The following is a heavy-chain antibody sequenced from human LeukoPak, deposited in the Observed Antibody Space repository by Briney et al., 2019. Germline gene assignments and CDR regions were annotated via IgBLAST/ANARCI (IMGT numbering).Heavy chain of an antibody. CDR2: ISGSGGST. CDR1: GFTFSSYA. J-gene: IGHJ4*02. V-gene: IGHV3-23*01. D-gene: IGHD5-18*01. Sequence: GGSLRLSCAASGFTFSSYAMSWVRQAPGKGLEWVSAISGSGGSTYYADSVKGRFTISRDNSKNTLYLQMNSLRAEDTAVYYCAKGRDGYGYGDYFDYWGQGTLVTVSS. CDR3: AKGRDGYGYGDYFDY.